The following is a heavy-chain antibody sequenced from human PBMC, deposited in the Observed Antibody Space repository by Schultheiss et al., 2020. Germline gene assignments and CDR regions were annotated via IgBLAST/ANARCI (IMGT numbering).Heavy chain of an antibody. V-gene: IGHV4-31*03. Sequence: SETLSLTCTVSGGSISSGGYYWSWIRQHPGKGLEWIGYIYYSGSTYYNPSLKSRVTISVDTSKNQFSLKLSSVTAADTAVYYCSSRGCSSAGDYFDYWGQVTLVTGSS. CDR2: IYYSGST. J-gene: IGHJ4*02. D-gene: IGHD5-18*01. CDR1: GGSISSGGYY. CDR3: SSRGCSSAGDYFDY.